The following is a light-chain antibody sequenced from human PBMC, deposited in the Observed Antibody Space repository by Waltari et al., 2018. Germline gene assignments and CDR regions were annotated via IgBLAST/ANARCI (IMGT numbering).Light chain of an antibody. V-gene: IGKV1-12*01. CDR1: QGISSW. CDR3: QQGNSFPIT. CDR2: DGY. Sequence: DIQMTQSPSSVSASVGDGVTITCRASQGISSWLAWYPQKPGKAPNLLIYDGYSLQSGVPARLSGSGSGTVFTLTISSLQPEDFATCYCQQGNSFPITFGQGTRLEIK. J-gene: IGKJ5*01.